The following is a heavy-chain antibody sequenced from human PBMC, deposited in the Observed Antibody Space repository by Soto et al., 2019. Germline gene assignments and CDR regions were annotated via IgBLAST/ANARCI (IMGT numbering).Heavy chain of an antibody. CDR1: GFTFSSYS. V-gene: IGHV3-48*01. CDR3: VRENDYGDFQRAFDI. CDR2: ISSSSSTI. D-gene: IGHD4-17*01. Sequence: GGSLRLSCAASGFTFSSYSMNWVRQAPGKGLEWVSYISSSSSTIYYADSVKGRFTISRDNAKNSLYLQMNSLRAEDTAVYYCVRENDYGDFQRAFDIWGQGTMVTVSS. J-gene: IGHJ3*02.